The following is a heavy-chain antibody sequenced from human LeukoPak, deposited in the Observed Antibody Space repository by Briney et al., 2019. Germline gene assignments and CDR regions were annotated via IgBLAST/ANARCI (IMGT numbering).Heavy chain of an antibody. J-gene: IGHJ4*02. D-gene: IGHD4-17*01. CDR3: AGEGYGDYEGDY. Sequence: GGSLRLSCAASGFTFSSYGMHWVRQAPGKGLEGVAFIRYDGSNKYYADSVKGRFTISRDNSKNTLYLQMNSLRAEDTAVYYCAGEGYGDYEGDYWGQGTLVTVSS. V-gene: IGHV3-30*02. CDR1: GFTFSSYG. CDR2: IRYDGSNK.